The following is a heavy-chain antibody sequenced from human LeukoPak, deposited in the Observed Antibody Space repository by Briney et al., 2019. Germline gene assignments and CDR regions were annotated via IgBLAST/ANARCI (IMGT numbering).Heavy chain of an antibody. CDR3: ARLVPDYYGSGSYGDC. V-gene: IGHV5-51*01. CDR1: GYSFTSYW. D-gene: IGHD3-10*01. J-gene: IGHJ4*02. CDR2: IYPGDSDT. Sequence: GESLKISCKGSGYSFTSYWIGWVRQMPGKGLEWMGIIYPGDSDTRYSPSFQGQVTLSADKSISTAYLQWSSLRASDTAMYYCARLVPDYYGSGSYGDCWGQGSLVTVSS.